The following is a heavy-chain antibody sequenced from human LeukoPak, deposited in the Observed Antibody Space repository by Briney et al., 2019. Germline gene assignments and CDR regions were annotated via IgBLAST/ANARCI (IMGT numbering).Heavy chain of an antibody. V-gene: IGHV3-23*01. CDR1: GFTFSSYA. CDR3: ARDLIADKRYYYYYGMDV. CDR2: ISASGDST. D-gene: IGHD6-13*01. J-gene: IGHJ6*02. Sequence: GGSLRLSCEVSGFTFSSYAMSWVRQAPGKGLEWVSSISASGDSTYYPDSVKGRFTISRDNSKNTLFMQMNSLRAEDTAVYYCARDLIADKRYYYYYGMDVWGQGTTVTVSS.